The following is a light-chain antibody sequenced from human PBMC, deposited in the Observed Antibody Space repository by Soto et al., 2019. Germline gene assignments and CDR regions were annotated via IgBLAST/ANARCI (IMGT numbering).Light chain of an antibody. CDR3: CSYAGSRTFV. CDR1: SNDVGGYDL. J-gene: IGLJ2*01. Sequence: QSVLTQPASVSGSPGQSITISCTGTSNDVGGYDLVSWYQQHPGKAPKLMIYEDSARPSGISNRFSGSKSGDTASLTISRLQAEDEAHYYCCSYAGSRTFVFGGGTKVTVL. V-gene: IGLV2-23*02. CDR2: EDS.